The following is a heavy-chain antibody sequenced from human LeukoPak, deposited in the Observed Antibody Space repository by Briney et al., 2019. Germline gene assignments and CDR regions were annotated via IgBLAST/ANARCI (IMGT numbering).Heavy chain of an antibody. CDR1: GYTFTGYY. CDR2: INPNSGGT. D-gene: IGHD3-10*01. V-gene: IGHV1-2*02. J-gene: IGHJ4*02. CDR3: ARDRMVRGVTPFGY. Sequence: GASVKVSCKASGYTFTGYYMHWVRQAPGQGLEWMGWINPNSGGTNYAQKFRGRVTMTRDTSISTAYMELSRLRSDDTAVYYCARDRMVRGVTPFGYWGQGTLVTVSS.